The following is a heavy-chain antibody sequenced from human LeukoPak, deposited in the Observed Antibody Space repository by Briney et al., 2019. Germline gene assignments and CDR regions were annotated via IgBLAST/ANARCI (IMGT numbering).Heavy chain of an antibody. CDR3: ATEDH. V-gene: IGHV3-30*03. Sequence: GESLRLSCITSGITFRSYGIHWVRQAPGKGLEWVSFISFDGSDKYYADSVKGRFTISRDNSKSTLFLQMNSLRPEDTAIYYCATEDHWGQGTLVTVSS. CDR1: GITFRSYG. J-gene: IGHJ4*02. CDR2: ISFDGSDK.